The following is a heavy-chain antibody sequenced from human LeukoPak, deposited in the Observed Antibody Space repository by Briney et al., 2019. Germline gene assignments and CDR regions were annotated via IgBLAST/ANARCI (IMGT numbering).Heavy chain of an antibody. CDR1: GFTFSSYA. D-gene: IGHD3-10*01. CDR3: AKTMVRGVIIPLFDY. J-gene: IGHJ4*02. CDR2: ISGSGGST. Sequence: PGGSLRLSCAASGFTFSSYAMSWVRQAPGKGLEWVSSISGSGGSTYYADSVKGRFTISRDNSKNTLYLQMNSLRAEDTAVYHCAKTMVRGVIIPLFDYWGQGTLVTVSS. V-gene: IGHV3-23*01.